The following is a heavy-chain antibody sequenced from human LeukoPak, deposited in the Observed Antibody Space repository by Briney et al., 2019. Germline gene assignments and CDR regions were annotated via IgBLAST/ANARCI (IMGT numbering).Heavy chain of an antibody. D-gene: IGHD3-22*01. CDR1: GGSISRYY. CDR2: IYYSGNT. CDR3: ARAPHFFDISGSRYYFDY. V-gene: IGHV4-39*07. J-gene: IGHJ4*02. Sequence: SETLSLTCTVSGGSISRYYWGWIRQPPGKGLEWIGSIYYSGNTYCNPSLMSRVTISVDTSKNQFSLNLSSVTAADTAVYYCARAPHFFDISGSRYYFDYWGQGTLVTVSS.